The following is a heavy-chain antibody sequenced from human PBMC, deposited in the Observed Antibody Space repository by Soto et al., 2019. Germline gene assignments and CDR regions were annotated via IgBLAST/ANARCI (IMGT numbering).Heavy chain of an antibody. Sequence: GASVKVSCKASGGTFSSYAISWVRQAPGQGLEWMGGIIPIFGTANYAQKFQGRVTITADESTSTAYMELSSLRSEDTAVYYCARDAGDGYNYRYFDLWGRGTLVTVSS. D-gene: IGHD5-12*01. CDR1: GGTFSSYA. V-gene: IGHV1-69*13. CDR2: IIPIFGTA. J-gene: IGHJ2*01. CDR3: ARDAGDGYNYRYFDL.